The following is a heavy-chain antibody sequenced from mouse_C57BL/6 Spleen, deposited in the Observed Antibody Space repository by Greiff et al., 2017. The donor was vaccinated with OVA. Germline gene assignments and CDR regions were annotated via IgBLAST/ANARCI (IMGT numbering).Heavy chain of an antibody. CDR2: IYRYNGVS. CDR3: ARSGTAQTATDY. V-gene: IGHV1-31*01. Sequence: VQLQQSGPGLVKPGASVKISCTASGFSFTGYYMHWVKQSHGNILDWIGYIYRYNGVSSYNQKFKGKVTLTVDKSSSTAFMERRSLTSEDSAFDYSARSGTAQTATDYWGQGTTVTVSS. J-gene: IGHJ4*01. CDR1: GFSFTGYY. D-gene: IGHD3-3*01.